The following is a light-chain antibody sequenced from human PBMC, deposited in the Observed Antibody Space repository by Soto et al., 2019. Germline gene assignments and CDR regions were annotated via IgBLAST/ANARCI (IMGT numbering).Light chain of an antibody. V-gene: IGKV1-5*01. CDR1: QSISSW. CDR3: QQYNGYPWT. CDR2: DAS. J-gene: IGKJ1*01. Sequence: DIQMTQSPSTLSASVGDRVTITCRASQSISSWLAWYQQKPGKAPKLLIYDASSLESGVPSRFSGSGSGTEFTLTISSLQPDDFATYYCQQYNGYPWTFGQGTKVEIK.